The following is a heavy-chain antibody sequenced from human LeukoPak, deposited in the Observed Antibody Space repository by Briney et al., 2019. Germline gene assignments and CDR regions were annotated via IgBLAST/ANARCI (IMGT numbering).Heavy chain of an antibody. CDR3: VRGTIYGSASYVFDY. CDR2: ISSSSSTM. V-gene: IGHV3-48*02. Sequence: GGSLRLSCAASGFTFSSYSMNWDRQAPGKGLEWVSYISSSSSTMYYADSVKGRFAISRDNAKNSLYLQMNSLRDEDTAVYYCVRGTIYGSASYVFDYWGQGTLVTVSS. CDR1: GFTFSSYS. J-gene: IGHJ4*02. D-gene: IGHD3-10*01.